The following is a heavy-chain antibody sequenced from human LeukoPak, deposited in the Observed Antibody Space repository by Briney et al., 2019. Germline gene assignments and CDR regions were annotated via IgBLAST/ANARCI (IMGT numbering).Heavy chain of an antibody. CDR1: GGSISSSSYY. V-gene: IGHV4-39*01. CDR3: ARSGGSYYFGYFDY. CDR2: IYYSGST. Sequence: SETLSLTCTVSGGSISSSSYYWGWIRQPPGKGLEWIGSIYYSGSTYYNPSLKSRVTISVDTSKNQFSLKLSSVTAADTAVYYCARSGGSYYFGYFDYWGQGTLVTVSS. J-gene: IGHJ4*02. D-gene: IGHD1-26*01.